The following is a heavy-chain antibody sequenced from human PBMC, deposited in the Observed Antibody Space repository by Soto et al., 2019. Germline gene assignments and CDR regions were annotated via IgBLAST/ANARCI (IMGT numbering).Heavy chain of an antibody. Sequence: HPGRSLRLSCAASGFTFSSYGMHWVRQAPGKGLEWVAVISYDGSNKYYADSVKGRFTISRDNSKNTLYLQMNSLRAEDTAVYYCAKGNYYDSSGYYYPYFDYWGQGTLVTVSS. D-gene: IGHD3-22*01. CDR1: GFTFSSYG. V-gene: IGHV3-30*18. J-gene: IGHJ4*02. CDR3: AKGNYYDSSGYYYPYFDY. CDR2: ISYDGSNK.